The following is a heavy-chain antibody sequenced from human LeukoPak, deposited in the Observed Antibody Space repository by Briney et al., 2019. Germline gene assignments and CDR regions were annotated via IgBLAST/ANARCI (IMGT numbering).Heavy chain of an antibody. Sequence: GGSLRLSCAASGFTFNSYSMNWVRQAPGKGLEWVSSISGSNSYIYYADSMKGRFTISRDNAKNSLYLQMNSLTAADTAVYYCARDDELGYGYSYGYACWGQGTLVTVSS. D-gene: IGHD5-18*01. V-gene: IGHV3-21*04. CDR3: ARDDELGYGYSYGYAC. CDR1: GFTFNSYS. CDR2: ISGSNSYI. J-gene: IGHJ4*02.